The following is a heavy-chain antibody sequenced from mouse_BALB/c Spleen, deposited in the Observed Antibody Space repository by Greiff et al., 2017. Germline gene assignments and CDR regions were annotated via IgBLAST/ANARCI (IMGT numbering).Heavy chain of an antibody. V-gene: IGHV1-54*01. Sequence: QVQLKESGAELVRPGTSVKVSCKASGYAFTNYLIEWVKQRPGQGLEWIGVINPGSGGTNYNEKFKGKATLTADKSSSTAYMQLSSLTSDDSAVYFCARRGYGNYYYAMDYWGQGTSVTVSS. CDR2: INPGSGGT. J-gene: IGHJ4*01. CDR3: ARRGYGNYYYAMDY. D-gene: IGHD2-10*02. CDR1: GYAFTNYL.